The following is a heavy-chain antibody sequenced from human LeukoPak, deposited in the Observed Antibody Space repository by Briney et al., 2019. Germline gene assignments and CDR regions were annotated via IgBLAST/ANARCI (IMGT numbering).Heavy chain of an antibody. Sequence: KPSETLSLTFAVYGGSFSGYYWSWIRQPPGKGLEWIGEINHSGSTNYNPSLKSRVTISVDTSKNQFSLKLSSVTAADTAVYYCARATSTLTFERYWGQGTLVTVSS. J-gene: IGHJ4*02. CDR1: GGSFSGYY. V-gene: IGHV4-34*01. D-gene: IGHD7-27*01. CDR2: INHSGST. CDR3: ARATSTLTFERY.